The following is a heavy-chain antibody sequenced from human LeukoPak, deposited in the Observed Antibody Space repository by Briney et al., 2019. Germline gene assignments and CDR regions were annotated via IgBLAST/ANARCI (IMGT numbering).Heavy chain of an antibody. Sequence: GGSLRLSCAASGFTFSSYAMSWVRQAPGKGLEWVSGISGSGGSTYYADSVKGRLTISRDNSKNTLYLQMNSLRAEDTAVYYCAKSRAIVVVITGTPFDYWGQGTLATVSS. J-gene: IGHJ4*02. CDR1: GFTFSSYA. CDR2: ISGSGGST. D-gene: IGHD3-22*01. V-gene: IGHV3-23*01. CDR3: AKSRAIVVVITGTPFDY.